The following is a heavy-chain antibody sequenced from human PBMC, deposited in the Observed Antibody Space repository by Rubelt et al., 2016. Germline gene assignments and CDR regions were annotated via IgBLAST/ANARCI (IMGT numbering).Heavy chain of an antibody. CDR1: GGSISSHY. Sequence: QVQLQESGPGLVKPAETLSLTCTVSGGSISSHYWSWIRQPQGKEMEWIGYILYSGTTNYRSSPKMRVTMSIDTSKNQFSLKLSSVTAADTAVYYCARGRGNQRFDSWGQGTLVSVSS. D-gene: IGHD4-23*01. CDR2: ILYSGTT. V-gene: IGHV4-59*11. J-gene: IGHJ4*02. CDR3: ARGRGNQRFDS.